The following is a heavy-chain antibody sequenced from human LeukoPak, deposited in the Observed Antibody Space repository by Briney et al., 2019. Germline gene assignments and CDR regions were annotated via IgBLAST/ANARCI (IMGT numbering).Heavy chain of an antibody. CDR2: INPSGGST. Sequence: ASVKVSCKASGGTFSSYAISWVRQAPGQGLEWMGIINPSGGSTSYAQKFQGRVTMTRDTSTSTVYMELSSLRSEDTAVYYCARWAAARVVDYWGQGTLVTVSS. V-gene: IGHV1-46*01. CDR3: ARWAAARVVDY. D-gene: IGHD6-13*01. CDR1: GGTFSSYA. J-gene: IGHJ4*02.